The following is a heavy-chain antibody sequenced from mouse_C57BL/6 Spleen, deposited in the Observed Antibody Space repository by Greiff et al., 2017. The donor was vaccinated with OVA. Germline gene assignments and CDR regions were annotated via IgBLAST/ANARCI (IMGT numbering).Heavy chain of an antibody. V-gene: IGHV1-72*01. CDR1: GYTFTSYW. CDR2: IDPNSGGT. J-gene: IGHJ4*01. D-gene: IGHD4-1*01. Sequence: QVQLQQPGAELVKPGASVKLSCKASGYTFTSYWMHWVKQRPGRGLEWIGRIDPNSGGTKYNEKFKSKATLTVDTPSSTAYMQLSSLTSEDSAGYDGARTRVTGTDARDYWGQGTSGTVAS. CDR3: ARTRVTGTDARDY.